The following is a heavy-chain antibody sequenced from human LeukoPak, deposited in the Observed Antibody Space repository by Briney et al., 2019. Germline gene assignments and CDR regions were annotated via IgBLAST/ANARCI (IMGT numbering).Heavy chain of an antibody. D-gene: IGHD2/OR15-2a*01. CDR2: IYYSGST. CDR1: GGSISSYY. Sequence: PSETLSLTCTVSGGSISSYYWSWIRQPPGTGLEWIGYIYYSGSTNYNPSLKSRVTISVDTSKNQFSLKLSSVTAADTAVYYCARETSMNWFDPWGQGTLVTVSS. V-gene: IGHV4-59*01. CDR3: ARETSMNWFDP. J-gene: IGHJ5*02.